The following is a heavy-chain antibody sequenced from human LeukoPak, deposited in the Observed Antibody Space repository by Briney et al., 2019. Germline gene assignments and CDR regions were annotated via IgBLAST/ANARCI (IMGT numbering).Heavy chain of an antibody. J-gene: IGHJ4*02. CDR1: GFTLSNYA. V-gene: IGHV3-23*01. CDR2: LIASGGTI. Sequence: PGGSLRLSCEAAGFTLSNYAMSWVRQAPGEGREWGSTLIASGGTISSAASLTGLFTISRDNSQNTLYLQVNSLRAEDTAIYYCAREIDSSGYQANYFDYWGQGTLVTVSS. CDR3: AREIDSSGYQANYFDY. D-gene: IGHD3-22*01.